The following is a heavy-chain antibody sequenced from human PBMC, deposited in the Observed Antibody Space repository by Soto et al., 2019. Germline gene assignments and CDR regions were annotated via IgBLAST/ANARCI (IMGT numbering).Heavy chain of an antibody. CDR3: ARCLRGVLSPYYYYYYMDV. CDR2: MNPNSGNT. J-gene: IGHJ6*03. V-gene: IGHV1-8*01. D-gene: IGHD3-10*01. CDR1: GYTFTSSD. Sequence: ASLKVSCKASGYTFTSSDITRERQATGQGPEWMGWMNPNSGNTGYAQKFQGRVTMTRNTSISTAYMELSSLRSEDTAVYYCARCLRGVLSPYYYYYYMDVWGKGITVTVSS.